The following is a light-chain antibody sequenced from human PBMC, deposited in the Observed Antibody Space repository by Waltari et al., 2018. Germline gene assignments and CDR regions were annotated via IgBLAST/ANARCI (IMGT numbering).Light chain of an antibody. CDR3: QQVYSSPLT. CDR2: TAS. J-gene: IGKJ5*01. V-gene: IGKV1-9*01. Sequence: DGQWTESAASRSASEGDRVTITCRASQGISSYLAWYQQKPGKAPKLLIYTASTLQSGVPSRFSGSGSGTDFTLTIRSLQPADFATYYCQQVYSSPLTFGQGTRLEIK. CDR1: QGISSY.